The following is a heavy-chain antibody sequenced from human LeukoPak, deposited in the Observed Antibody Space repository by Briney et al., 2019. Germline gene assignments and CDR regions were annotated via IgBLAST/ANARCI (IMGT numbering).Heavy chain of an antibody. V-gene: IGHV3-48*01. Sequence: GGSLRLSCAASGFTFSSYSMNWVRQAPGKGLEWVSYISSSSSIIYYADSVKGRFTISRDNAKNSLYLQMNSLRAEDTAVYYCARAGYSSNWRSFDNWGQGTLVTVSS. CDR2: ISSSSSII. CDR1: GFTFSSYS. CDR3: ARAGYSSNWRSFDN. J-gene: IGHJ4*02. D-gene: IGHD6-13*01.